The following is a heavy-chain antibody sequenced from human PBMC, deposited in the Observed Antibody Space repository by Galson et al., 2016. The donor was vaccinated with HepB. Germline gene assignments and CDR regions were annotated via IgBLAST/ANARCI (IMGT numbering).Heavy chain of an antibody. D-gene: IGHD5-18*01. CDR2: IWYDGSNK. CDR3: ARDTGYTNWFDP. CDR1: GFTFSTYG. Sequence: SLRLSCAASGFTFSTYGMHWVRQAPGKGLEWVALIWYDGSNKYYADSVKGRFTISRDNSKNTLYLQMNSLRPEDTAVYYCARDTGYTNWFDPWGQGTLVTVSS. V-gene: IGHV3-33*01. J-gene: IGHJ5*02.